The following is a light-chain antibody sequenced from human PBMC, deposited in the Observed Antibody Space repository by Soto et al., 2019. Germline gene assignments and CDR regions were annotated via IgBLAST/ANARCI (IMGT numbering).Light chain of an antibody. Sequence: DIQMTQSPSTLSASIGDRVTITCRASQSIDSWLAWYQQKPGKSPKLLIYKASSLQTGVPSRFSGSGSGTEFTLTISSLQADDFATYCCQHYNSYSRTFGQGTKVEVK. CDR3: QHYNSYSRT. CDR1: QSIDSW. CDR2: KAS. V-gene: IGKV1-5*03. J-gene: IGKJ1*01.